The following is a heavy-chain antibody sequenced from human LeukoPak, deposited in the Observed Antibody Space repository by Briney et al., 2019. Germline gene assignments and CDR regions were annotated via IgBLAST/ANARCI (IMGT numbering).Heavy chain of an antibody. CDR3: ARAEYYDSSGYWDY. CDR1: GYTFTGYY. Sequence: GASVKVSCKASGYTFTGYYMHWVRQAPGQGLEWMGRINPNSGGTNYAQKFQGRVTMTRDTSISTTYMELSRLRSDDTAVYYCARAEYYDSSGYWDYWGQGTLVTVSS. J-gene: IGHJ4*02. CDR2: INPNSGGT. V-gene: IGHV1-2*06. D-gene: IGHD3-22*01.